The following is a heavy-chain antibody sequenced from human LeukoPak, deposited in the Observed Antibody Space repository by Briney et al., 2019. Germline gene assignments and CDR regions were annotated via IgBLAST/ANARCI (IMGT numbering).Heavy chain of an antibody. CDR3: ARRWYFDL. CDR2: ISGSAGST. CDR1: GFTFSSYG. J-gene: IGHJ2*01. V-gene: IGHV3-23*01. Sequence: PGGSLRLSCAASGFTFSSYGLSWVRQAPGKGLEWVSGISGSAGSTYYADSVKGRFTISRDNSKNTLYLQMNSLRTEDTAVYYCARRWYFDLWGRGTLVTVSS.